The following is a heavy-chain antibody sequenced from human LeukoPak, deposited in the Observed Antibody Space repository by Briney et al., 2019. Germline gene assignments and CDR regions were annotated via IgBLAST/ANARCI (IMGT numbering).Heavy chain of an antibody. CDR1: GYTFTGYY. Sequence: ASGKVSCKASGYTFTGYYMHWVRQAPGQGLEWMGWINPNSGGTNYAQKFQGRVTMTRDTAISTAYMELSRLRSDDTAVYYCARQTGSGRFDYWGQGTLVTVSS. D-gene: IGHD3-10*01. J-gene: IGHJ4*02. CDR3: ARQTGSGRFDY. CDR2: INPNSGGT. V-gene: IGHV1-2*02.